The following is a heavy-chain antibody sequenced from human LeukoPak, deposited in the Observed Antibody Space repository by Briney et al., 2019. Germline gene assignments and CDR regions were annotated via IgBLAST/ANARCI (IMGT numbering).Heavy chain of an antibody. D-gene: IGHD3-22*01. V-gene: IGHV3-23*01. CDR3: AKDQGHRVVVIIREWIFDY. J-gene: IGHJ4*02. CDR2: ISGSGGST. CDR1: GFTFSSYA. Sequence: GGSLRLSCAASGFTFSSYAMSWVRQAPGKGLEWVSAISGSGGSTYYADSVKGRFTISRDNSKNTLYLQMNSLRAEDTAVYYCAKDQGHRVVVIIREWIFDYWGQGTLVTVSS.